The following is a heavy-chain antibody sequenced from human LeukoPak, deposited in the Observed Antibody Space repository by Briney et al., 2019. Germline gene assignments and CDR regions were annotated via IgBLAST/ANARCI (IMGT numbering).Heavy chain of an antibody. V-gene: IGHV3-30*02. Sequence: GGSLRLSCGASGFIFSKYGMHWVRQAPGKGLEWVAFINDKGVDKSYAGSVKGRFTISRDNSKNTLVLQMNSLRSEDTAVYFCARDNRDWAFDYWGQGTLVTVSS. D-gene: IGHD2-21*02. CDR1: GFIFSKYG. J-gene: IGHJ4*02. CDR3: ARDNRDWAFDY. CDR2: INDKGVDK.